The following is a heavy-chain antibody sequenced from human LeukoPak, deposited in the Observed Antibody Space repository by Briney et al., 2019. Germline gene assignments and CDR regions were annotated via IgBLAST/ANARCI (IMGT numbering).Heavy chain of an antibody. CDR1: GFTFSSYA. CDR2: ISGSGGST. CDR3: AKLSSGSYFVPFDY. Sequence: GCCLTLPCAASGFTFSSYAMRWVRQAAGKGLDWVSAISGSGGSTYYADSVKGRFTISRDNSKNTQYLQMNSLRTEDTAVYYCAKLSSGSYFVPFDYWGQGTLVTVSS. V-gene: IGHV3-23*01. D-gene: IGHD3-10*02. J-gene: IGHJ4*02.